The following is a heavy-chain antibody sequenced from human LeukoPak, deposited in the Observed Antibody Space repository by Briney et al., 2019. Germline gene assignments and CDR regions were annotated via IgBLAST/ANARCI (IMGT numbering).Heavy chain of an antibody. CDR2: ISAYNGNT. J-gene: IGHJ6*03. CDR1: GYAFTGYG. CDR3: ARGAMVYYYMDV. D-gene: IGHD2-8*01. Sequence: ASVKVSCKASGYAFTGYGITWVRQAPGQGLEWMGWISAYNGNTNYAQNLQGRVTMTTDTSTRTAYMELRSLRSDDTAVYYCARGAMVYYYMDVWGKGTTVTVSS. V-gene: IGHV1-18*01.